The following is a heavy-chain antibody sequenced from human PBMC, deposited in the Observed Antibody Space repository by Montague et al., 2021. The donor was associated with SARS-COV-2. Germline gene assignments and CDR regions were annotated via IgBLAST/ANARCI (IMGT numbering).Heavy chain of an antibody. D-gene: IGHD6-19*01. V-gene: IGHV2-70*01. CDR1: GFSVSPSGLC. J-gene: IGHJ2*01. CDR3: ARIPEYSSGGGPDWYLNL. Sequence: VKPTQTLTLTCTFSGFSVSPSGLCVSWIRQPPGKALEWLALIDWDDDTYYSTSLKTRLAISKDTSKNQVVLTMTDMDPVDTGTYYCARIPEYSSGGGPDWYLNLWGRGTLVTVSS. CDR2: IDWDDDT.